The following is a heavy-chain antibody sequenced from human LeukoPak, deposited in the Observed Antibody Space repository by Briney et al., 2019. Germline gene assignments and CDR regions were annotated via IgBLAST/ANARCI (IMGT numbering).Heavy chain of an antibody. CDR2: INEDGREE. CDR1: GFIFSNYW. D-gene: IGHD1-26*01. Sequence: GGSLRLSCAASGFIFSNYWMTWVRQAPGKGLEWVANINEDGREEKYVDSVKGRFTISRDNAKNSLYLQMNSLRAEDTAVYYCAKDSGSSLLVDYWGQGTLVTVSS. V-gene: IGHV3-7*01. J-gene: IGHJ4*02. CDR3: AKDSGSSLLVDY.